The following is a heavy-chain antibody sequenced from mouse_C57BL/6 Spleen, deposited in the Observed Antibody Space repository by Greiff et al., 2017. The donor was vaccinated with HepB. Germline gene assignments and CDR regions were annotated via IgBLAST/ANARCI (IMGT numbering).Heavy chain of an antibody. J-gene: IGHJ1*03. V-gene: IGHV1-64*01. D-gene: IGHD1-1*01. CDR3: ARPRYYYGSSYDWYFDV. Sequence: QVQLKQPGAELVKPGASVKLSCKASGYTFTSYWMHWVKQRPGQGLEWIGMIHPNSGSTNYNEKFKSKATLTVDKSSSTAYMQLSSLTSEDSAVYYCARPRYYYGSSYDWYFDVWGTGTTVTVSS. CDR1: GYTFTSYW. CDR2: IHPNSGST.